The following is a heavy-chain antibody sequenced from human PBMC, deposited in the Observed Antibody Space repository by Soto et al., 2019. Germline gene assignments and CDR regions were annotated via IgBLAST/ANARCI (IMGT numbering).Heavy chain of an antibody. Sequence: QVQLVESGGGVVQPGRSLRLSYAASGFSFNSYGMHWVRQAPGKGLEGVAVIWYDGSNKYYADSVKGRLTISRDNSKNSLYLQMNSLRVEDTDVYYCARESYSVADGMDVWGQGTTVTVT. CDR2: IWYDGSNK. CDR1: GFSFNSYG. J-gene: IGHJ6*02. D-gene: IGHD1-26*01. CDR3: ARESYSVADGMDV. V-gene: IGHV3-33*01.